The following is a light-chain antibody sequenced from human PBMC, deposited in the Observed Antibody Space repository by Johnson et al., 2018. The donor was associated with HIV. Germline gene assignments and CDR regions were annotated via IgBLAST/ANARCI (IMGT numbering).Light chain of an antibody. CDR3: GTWDNSLIAGGV. CDR1: NSNIGTYY. J-gene: IGLJ1*01. Sequence: QSVLTQPPSVSAAPGQKVTISCSGTNSNIGTYYVSWYQHLPGTAPKLLIYENNKRPSGIPDRFSGSKSGTSATLGITGLQTGDEADYYCGTWDNSLIAGGVFGTVTKVTVL. V-gene: IGLV1-51*02. CDR2: ENN.